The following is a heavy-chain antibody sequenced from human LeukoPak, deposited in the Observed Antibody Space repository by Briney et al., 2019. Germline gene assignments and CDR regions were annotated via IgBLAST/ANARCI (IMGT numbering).Heavy chain of an antibody. D-gene: IGHD2-2*02. CDR1: GFTFSSYA. V-gene: IGHV3-33*08. J-gene: IGHJ6*03. CDR2: IWYDGSNK. Sequence: GGSLRLSCAASGFTFSSYAMSWVRQAPGKGLEWVAVIWYDGSNKYYADSVKGRFTISRDNSKNTLYLQMNSLRAEDTAVYYCARSRKGYCSSTSCYTHYYYYYMEVWGKGTTVTVSS. CDR3: ARSRKGYCSSTSCYTHYYYYYMEV.